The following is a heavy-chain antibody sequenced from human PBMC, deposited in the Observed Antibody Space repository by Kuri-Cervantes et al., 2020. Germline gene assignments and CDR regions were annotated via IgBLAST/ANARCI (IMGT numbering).Heavy chain of an antibody. CDR2: IIPIFGTA. D-gene: IGHD5-12*01. J-gene: IGHJ4*02. CDR3: ARDLSNIVATQD. Sequence: SVKVSCKASGGTFSSYAISWVRQAPGQGLEWMGGIIPIFGTANYAQKFQGRVTITADESTSTAFMELSSLRSEDTAVYYCARDLSNIVATQDWGQGTLVTVSS. V-gene: IGHV1-69*13. CDR1: GGTFSSYA.